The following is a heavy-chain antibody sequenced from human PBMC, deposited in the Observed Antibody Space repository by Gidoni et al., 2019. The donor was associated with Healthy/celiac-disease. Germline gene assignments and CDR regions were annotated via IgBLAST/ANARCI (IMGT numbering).Heavy chain of an antibody. CDR3: ARDSPDAISDY. Sequence: QVQLVESGGGVVQPGRSLRLSCAAYGFTFSSYGMQWVRQAPGKGMEWVAFIWYDGSNKYYADSVKCRFTISRDNSKNTLYLQMNSLRAEDTAVYYCARDSPDAISDYWGQGTLVTVSS. CDR1: GFTFSSYG. CDR2: IWYDGSNK. V-gene: IGHV3-33*01. D-gene: IGHD3-9*01. J-gene: IGHJ4*02.